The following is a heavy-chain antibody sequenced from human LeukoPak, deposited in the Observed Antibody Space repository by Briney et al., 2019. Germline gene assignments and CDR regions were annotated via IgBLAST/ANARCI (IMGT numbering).Heavy chain of an antibody. CDR1: GYTFTSYY. V-gene: IGHV1-46*01. Sequence: ASVKVSCKASGYTFTSYYMHWVRQAPGQGLEWMGIINPSGGSTSYAQKFQGRVTMTRDTSISTAYMELSRLRSDDTAVYYCARVRYFDWLPFDPWGQGTLVTVSS. CDR2: INPSGGST. D-gene: IGHD3-9*01. CDR3: ARVRYFDWLPFDP. J-gene: IGHJ5*02.